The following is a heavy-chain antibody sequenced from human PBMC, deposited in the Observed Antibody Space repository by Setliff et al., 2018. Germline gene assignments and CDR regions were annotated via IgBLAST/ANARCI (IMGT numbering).Heavy chain of an antibody. J-gene: IGHJ4*02. CDR3: ARTGTYRYFDY. CDR1: GFSINSGTHF. Sequence: SETLSLTCTVSGFSINSGTHFWGWIRQPPGKGLEWIGRIHYSGNTYYNASLKSRVIISVDTAQNQFSLSLSSVTAADTAMYYCARTGTYRYFDYWGQGTLVTVSS. V-gene: IGHV4-39*01. CDR2: IHYSGNT. D-gene: IGHD1-1*01.